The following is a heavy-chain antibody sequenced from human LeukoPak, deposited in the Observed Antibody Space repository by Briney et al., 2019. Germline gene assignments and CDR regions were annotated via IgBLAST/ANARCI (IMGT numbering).Heavy chain of an antibody. CDR2: IYWDDDK. Sequence: ESRPTLVNPTQTLTLTCTFSGFSLSTSGVGVGWIRQPPGKALEWLALIYWDDDKRYTPSLVGRLTITKDTSANQVVLTVTNMDPVDTATYYCAHRFLLSGYYGIFDYWGQGALVTVSS. CDR3: AHRFLLSGYYGIFDY. J-gene: IGHJ4*02. D-gene: IGHD3-3*01. V-gene: IGHV2-5*02. CDR1: GFSLSTSGVG.